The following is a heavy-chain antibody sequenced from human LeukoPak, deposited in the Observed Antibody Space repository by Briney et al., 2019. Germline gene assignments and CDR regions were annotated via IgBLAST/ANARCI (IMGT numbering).Heavy chain of an antibody. CDR1: GYTFTGYA. D-gene: IGHD6-13*01. Sequence: ASVKVSCKASGYTFTGYAMHWVRQAPGQRLEWMGWINAGNGNTKYSQKFQGRVTITGDTSASTAYMELSSLRSEDTAVYYCARDRGYSSSFDDYWGQGTLVTVSS. CDR3: ARDRGYSSSFDDY. J-gene: IGHJ4*02. CDR2: INAGNGNT. V-gene: IGHV1-3*01.